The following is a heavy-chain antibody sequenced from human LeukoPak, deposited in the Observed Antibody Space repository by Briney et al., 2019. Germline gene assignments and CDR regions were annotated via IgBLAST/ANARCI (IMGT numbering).Heavy chain of an antibody. CDR1: GFTFSDYY. CDR3: ARVPRITMVRGVIMAYYFDY. Sequence: PGGSLRLSCAASGFTFSDYYMSWIRQAPEKGLEWVSYVSSSSSYTNYADSVKGRFTISRDNAKNSLYLQMNSLRAEDTAVYYCARVPRITMVRGVIMAYYFDYWGQGTLVTVSS. J-gene: IGHJ4*02. CDR2: VSSSSSYT. V-gene: IGHV3-11*05. D-gene: IGHD3-10*01.